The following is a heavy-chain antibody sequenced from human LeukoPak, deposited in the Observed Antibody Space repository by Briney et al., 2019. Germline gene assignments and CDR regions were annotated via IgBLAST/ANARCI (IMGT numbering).Heavy chain of an antibody. D-gene: IGHD2-2*01. Sequence: SETLSLTCTVSGGSISSYYWSWIRQPPGKGLEWIWYIYYSGSTNYNPSLKSRVTISVDTSKNQFSLKLTSVTAADTAVYYCARDPHCSSSRCPFDYWGQGALVTVSS. CDR1: GGSISSYY. J-gene: IGHJ4*02. V-gene: IGHV4-59*12. CDR3: ARDPHCSSSRCPFDY. CDR2: IYYSGST.